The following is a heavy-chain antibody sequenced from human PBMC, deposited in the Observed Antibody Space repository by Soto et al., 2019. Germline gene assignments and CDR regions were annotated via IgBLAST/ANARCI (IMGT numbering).Heavy chain of an antibody. Sequence: PSETLSLTCTVSGGSISSYYWSWIRQPPGKGLEWIGYIYYSGSTNYNPSLKSRVTISVDTSKNQFSLKLSSVTAADTAVYYCARWSLLWFGEPQYYFDYWGQGTLVTVSS. V-gene: IGHV4-59*08. CDR3: ARWSLLWFGEPQYYFDY. D-gene: IGHD3-10*01. CDR1: GGSISSYY. CDR2: IYYSGST. J-gene: IGHJ4*02.